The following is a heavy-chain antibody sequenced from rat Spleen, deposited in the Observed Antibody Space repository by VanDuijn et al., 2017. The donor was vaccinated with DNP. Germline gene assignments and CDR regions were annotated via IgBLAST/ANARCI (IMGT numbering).Heavy chain of an antibody. CDR1: GFTFSNYY. CDR3: ARQKNWEYFDY. CDR2: ISSGVGVT. V-gene: IGHV5S11*01. Sequence: EVQLVESGGGLVQPGRSMKLSCAASGFTFSNYYMAWVRQAPTKGLEWVASISSGVGVTYYRDSVKGRFTVSRDDAKSTLYLQMDSLRSEETATYYCARQKNWEYFDYWGQGVMVTVSS. J-gene: IGHJ2*01. D-gene: IGHD5-1*01.